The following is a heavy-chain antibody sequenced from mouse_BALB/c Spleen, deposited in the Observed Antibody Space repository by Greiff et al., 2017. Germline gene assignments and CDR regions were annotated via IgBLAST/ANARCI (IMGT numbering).Heavy chain of an antibody. J-gene: IGHJ4*01. V-gene: IGHV5-6-2*01. D-gene: IGHD2-1*01. CDR2: INSNGGST. CDR1: GFTFSSYY. Sequence: EVQLVESGGGLVKPGGSLKLSCAASGFTFSSYYMSWVRQTPEKRLELVAAINSNGGSTYYPDTVKGRFTISRDNAKNTLYLQMSSLKSEDTALYYCARPYGNYLSYAMDYWGQGTSVTVSS. CDR3: ARPYGNYLSYAMDY.